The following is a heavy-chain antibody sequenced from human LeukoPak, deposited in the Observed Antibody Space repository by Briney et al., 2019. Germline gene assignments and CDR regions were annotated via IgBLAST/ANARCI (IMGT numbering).Heavy chain of an antibody. D-gene: IGHD3-10*01. Sequence: SGPTLVNPTQTLTLTCTFSGFSLSTNGVAVGWIRQPPGKALEWLALIYWDDDKRYSPSLKSRLTITKDTSKNQVVLTMTNMDPVDTATYYCARVYGSGSVDYWGQGTLVTVSS. CDR1: GFSLSTNGVA. V-gene: IGHV2-5*02. CDR3: ARVYGSGSVDY. J-gene: IGHJ4*02. CDR2: IYWDDDK.